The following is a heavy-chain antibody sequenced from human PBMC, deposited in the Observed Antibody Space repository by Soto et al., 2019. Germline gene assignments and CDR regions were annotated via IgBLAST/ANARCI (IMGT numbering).Heavy chain of an antibody. Sequence: EVQLVESGGGLVQPGRSLRLSCAASGFTFDDYAMHWVRQAPGKGLEWFSGISWNSNYIVYADSVKGRFTISRNNSKNSLYLQMSSLRTDDTAFYYCAKDAAASGSYFNGDSHYFMDVWGKGTTVTVSS. D-gene: IGHD3-10*01. CDR1: GFTFDDYA. CDR2: ISWNSNYI. CDR3: AKDAAASGSYFNGDSHYFMDV. V-gene: IGHV3-9*01. J-gene: IGHJ6*03.